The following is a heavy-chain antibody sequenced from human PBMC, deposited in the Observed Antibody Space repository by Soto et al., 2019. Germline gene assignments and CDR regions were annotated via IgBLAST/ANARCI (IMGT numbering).Heavy chain of an antibody. D-gene: IGHD3-9*01. CDR1: GFAFNTYS. CDR2: INEDSTYI. V-gene: IGHV3-21*02. CDR3: VRDLGRYFRSGYLDL. Sequence: EVQLVESGGGLVNPGGSLRLSCTASGFAFNTYSMNWVRQAPGKALEWVSSINEDSTYIYYSDSLRGRITISRDNAKDSLFLQMNSLRPDDTAVYYCVRDLGRYFRSGYLDLWGDGATVTVSS. J-gene: IGHJ6*02.